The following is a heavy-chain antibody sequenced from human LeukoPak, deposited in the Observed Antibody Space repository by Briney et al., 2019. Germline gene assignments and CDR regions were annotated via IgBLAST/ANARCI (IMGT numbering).Heavy chain of an antibody. CDR1: GFTFHNAW. CDR2: IKSKPDGGTL. CDR3: TTVGVLLWFGYLDS. D-gene: IGHD3-10*01. J-gene: IGHJ4*02. V-gene: IGHV3-15*01. Sequence: GGSLRLSCAASGFTFHNAWMTWVRQAPGKGLEWVARIKSKPDGGTLDYAAPVQGRFTISRDDSKNMVYLQMKSLKTDDTAVYYCTTVGVLLWFGYLDSWGQGTLVTVSP.